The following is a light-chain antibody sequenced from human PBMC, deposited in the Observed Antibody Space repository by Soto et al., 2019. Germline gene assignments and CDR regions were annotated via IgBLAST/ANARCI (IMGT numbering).Light chain of an antibody. CDR1: QSISSW. J-gene: IGKJ3*01. CDR3: QQYNSYSREF. V-gene: IGKV1-5*01. Sequence: DIQMTQSPSTLSASVGDRVTITCRASQSISSWLAWYQQKPGKAPKLLIYDASSLESGVPSRFSGSGSGTEFTLTISSLQPDDFATYYCQQYNSYSREFFGPGTKVDIK. CDR2: DAS.